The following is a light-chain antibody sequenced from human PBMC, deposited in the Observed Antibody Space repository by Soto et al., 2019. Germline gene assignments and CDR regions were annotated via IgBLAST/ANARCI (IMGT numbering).Light chain of an antibody. CDR3: QQRSNWYA. V-gene: IGKV3-11*01. Sequence: DIVLTQSPATLSLSPGERATLSCRASQSINKYLAWYQQKPGQAPRLLIYDASNRATGIPVRFSGSGSGTDFTLTISSLEPEDFAVYYCQQRSNWYAFGQGTKLEFK. CDR1: QSINKY. CDR2: DAS. J-gene: IGKJ2*01.